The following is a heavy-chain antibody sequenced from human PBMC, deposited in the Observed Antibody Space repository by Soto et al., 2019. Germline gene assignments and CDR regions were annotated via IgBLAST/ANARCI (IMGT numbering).Heavy chain of an antibody. CDR2: IYHSGST. V-gene: IGHV4-30-2*01. J-gene: IGHJ3*02. Sequence: SETLSLTCALCGGSISSGGYSWSWILQPPGKGLEWIGYIYHSGSTYYNPSLKNRVTISVDRSKHQFSLKLGSVTAADTAASSCPRGLRTCLETSGYYQVYHDFDSWGEGT. CDR1: GGSISSGGYS. D-gene: IGHD3-22*01. CDR3: PRGLRTCLETSGYYQVYHDFDS.